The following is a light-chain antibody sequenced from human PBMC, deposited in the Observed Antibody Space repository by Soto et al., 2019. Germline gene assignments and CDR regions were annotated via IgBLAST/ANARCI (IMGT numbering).Light chain of an antibody. CDR1: SSNIGSNY. Sequence: QSVLTQPPSASGTPGQRVTISCSGSSSNIGSNYVYWYQQLPGTALKLLIYRNNQRPSGVPDRFSGSKSGTSASLVISGLRSEDEADYYCAAWDDSLSGRVFGGGTKLTVL. V-gene: IGLV1-47*01. J-gene: IGLJ3*02. CDR3: AAWDDSLSGRV. CDR2: RNN.